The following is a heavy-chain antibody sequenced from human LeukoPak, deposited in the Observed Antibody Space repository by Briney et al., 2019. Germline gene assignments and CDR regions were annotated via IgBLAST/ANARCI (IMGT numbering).Heavy chain of an antibody. J-gene: IGHJ4*02. Sequence: GASVKVSRKASGYTFTGYYMHWVRQAPGQGLEWMGWINPNSGGTNYAQKFQGRVTMTRDTSISTAYMELSRLRSDDTAVYYCARDKAEADAIDYWGQGTLVTVSS. CDR3: ARDKAEADAIDY. D-gene: IGHD2-8*01. CDR2: INPNSGGT. V-gene: IGHV1-2*02. CDR1: GYTFTGYY.